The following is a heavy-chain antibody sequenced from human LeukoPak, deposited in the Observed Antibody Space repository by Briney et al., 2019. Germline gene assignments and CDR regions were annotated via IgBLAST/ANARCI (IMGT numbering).Heavy chain of an antibody. Sequence: ASVKVSCKASGYSFTGYYMHWVRQAPGQGPEWMGWSDPNSGGTHFAQKFQGRVTMTKDTSISTAYMELSGLRSDDTAVYYCARARYYDSSGYPSFDYWGQGTLVTVSS. J-gene: IGHJ4*02. CDR2: SDPNSGGT. CDR3: ARARYYDSSGYPSFDY. CDR1: GYSFTGYY. V-gene: IGHV1-2*02. D-gene: IGHD3-22*01.